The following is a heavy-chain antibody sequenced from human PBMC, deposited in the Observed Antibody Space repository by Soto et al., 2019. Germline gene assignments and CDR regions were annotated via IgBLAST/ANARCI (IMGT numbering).Heavy chain of an antibody. J-gene: IGHJ4*02. CDR2: FDPEDGET. CDR3: ATGVYCTNGVRYTGPRTFFY. CDR1: GYTLTELS. Sequence: ASVKVSCKVSGYTLTELSMHWVRQAPGKGLEWMGGFDPEDGETIYAQKFQGRVTMTEDTSTGTAYMELSSLRSEDTAVYYCATGVYCTNGVRYTGPRTFFYWGQGILVTVT. V-gene: IGHV1-24*01. D-gene: IGHD2-8*01.